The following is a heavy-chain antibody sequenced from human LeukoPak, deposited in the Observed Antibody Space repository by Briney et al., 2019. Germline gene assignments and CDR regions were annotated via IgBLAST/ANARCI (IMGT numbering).Heavy chain of an antibody. CDR1: GGSISSYY. CDR2: IYYSGST. CDR3: AGYCSSTSCYTPNYGMDV. V-gene: IGHV4-59*01. D-gene: IGHD2-2*02. J-gene: IGHJ6*02. Sequence: SETLSLTCTVSGGSISSYYWSWIRQPPGKGLEWIGYIYYSGSTNYNPSLKSRVTISVDTSKNQFSLKLSPVTAADTAVYYCAGYCSSTSCYTPNYGMDVWGQGTTVTVSS.